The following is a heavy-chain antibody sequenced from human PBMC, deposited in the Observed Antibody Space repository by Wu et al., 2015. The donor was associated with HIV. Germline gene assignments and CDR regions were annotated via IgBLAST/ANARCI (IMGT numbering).Heavy chain of an antibody. J-gene: IGHJ6*02. D-gene: IGHD1-1*01. V-gene: IGHV1-69*13. CDR1: GYTFTSYD. CDR3: AKTNRIVTNGIDFYHYYGMDV. Sequence: QVQLVQSGAEVKKPGASVKVSCKASGYTFTSYDINWVRQAPGEGLEWMGRITPLFGRPTYAQRFQGRVTITADESTSTAYMELSSLKSEDTAVYYCAKTNRIVTNGIDFYHYYGMDVWGQGTTVTVS. CDR2: ITPLFGRP.